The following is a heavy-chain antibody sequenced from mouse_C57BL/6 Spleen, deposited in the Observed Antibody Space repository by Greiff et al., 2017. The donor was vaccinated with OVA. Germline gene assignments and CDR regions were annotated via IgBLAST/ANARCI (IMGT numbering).Heavy chain of an antibody. CDR1: GYAFSSYW. CDR3: ARGVTPFYAMDY. J-gene: IGHJ4*01. Sequence: VKLQESGAELVKPGASVKISCKASGYAFSSYWMNWVKQRPGKGLEWIGQIYPGDGDTNYNGKFKGKATLTADKSSSTAYMQLSSLTSEDSAVYFCARGVTPFYAMDYWGQGTSVTVSS. V-gene: IGHV1-80*01. D-gene: IGHD2-2*01. CDR2: IYPGDGDT.